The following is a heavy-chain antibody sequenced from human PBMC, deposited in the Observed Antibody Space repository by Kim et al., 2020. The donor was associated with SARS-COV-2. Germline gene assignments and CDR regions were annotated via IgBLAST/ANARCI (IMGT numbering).Heavy chain of an antibody. Sequence: YAEMFQGRVTMTADESTSTAYRELSRLRSEDTAVYYCARDRRAAALWFDPWGQGTLVTVSS. CDR3: ARDRRAAALWFDP. D-gene: IGHD6-13*01. J-gene: IGHJ5*02. V-gene: IGHV1-69*01.